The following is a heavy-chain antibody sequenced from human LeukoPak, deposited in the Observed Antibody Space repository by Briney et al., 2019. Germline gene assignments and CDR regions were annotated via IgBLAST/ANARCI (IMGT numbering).Heavy chain of an antibody. D-gene: IGHD4-11*01. CDR1: GGTFSSYA. Sequence: SVKVSCKASGGTFSSYAISWVRQAPGQGLEWMGRIIPILGIANYAQKFQGRVTITADKSTSTAYMELSSLRSEDTAVNYCARDDYPYYGMDVWGQGTTVTVSS. V-gene: IGHV1-69*04. CDR3: ARDDYPYYGMDV. J-gene: IGHJ6*02. CDR2: IIPILGIA.